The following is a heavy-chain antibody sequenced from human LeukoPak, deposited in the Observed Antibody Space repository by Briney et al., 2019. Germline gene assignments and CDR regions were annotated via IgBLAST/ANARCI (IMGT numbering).Heavy chain of an antibody. CDR3: ARSGGWLVYLQSPSFYFDY. CDR2: INHSGST. V-gene: IGHV4-34*01. J-gene: IGHJ4*02. Sequence: SETLSLTSAVYGGSFSGYYWSWIRQPPGKGLEWIGEINHSGSTNYNPSLKSRVTISVDTSKNQFSLKLSSVTAADTAVYYCARSGGWLVYLQSPSFYFDYWGQGTLVTVSS. D-gene: IGHD6-19*01. CDR1: GGSFSGYY.